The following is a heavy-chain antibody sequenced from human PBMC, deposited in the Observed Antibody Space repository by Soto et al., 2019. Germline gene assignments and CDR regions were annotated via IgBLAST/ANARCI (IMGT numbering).Heavy chain of an antibody. Sequence: GGPLRLSGAASGFTFSGSAMTWVGQAPGKWLEYVSSITSSGSEVFHAASVKGRFTMSRDNSKTMSYLQMNSLRAEDTVVYYCAKQGYDSGWHCDSWGQGALVTVSS. J-gene: IGHJ4*02. V-gene: IGHV3-23*01. CDR1: GFTFSGSA. D-gene: IGHD6-19*01. CDR2: ITSSGSEV. CDR3: AKQGYDSGWHCDS.